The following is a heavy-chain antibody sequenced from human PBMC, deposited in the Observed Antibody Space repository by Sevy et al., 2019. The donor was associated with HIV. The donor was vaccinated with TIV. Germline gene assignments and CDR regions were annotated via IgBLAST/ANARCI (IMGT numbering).Heavy chain of an antibody. D-gene: IGHD2-15*01. J-gene: IGHJ4*02. Sequence: GGSLRLSCAASEFTFSSYSMNWVRQAPGKGLEWVSYISSSSSTIYYADSVKGRFTISRDNAKNSLYLQMNSLRDEDTAVYYCARGLGYCSGGSCYDFDYWGQGTLVTVSS. CDR1: EFTFSSYS. CDR3: ARGLGYCSGGSCYDFDY. V-gene: IGHV3-48*02. CDR2: ISSSSSTI.